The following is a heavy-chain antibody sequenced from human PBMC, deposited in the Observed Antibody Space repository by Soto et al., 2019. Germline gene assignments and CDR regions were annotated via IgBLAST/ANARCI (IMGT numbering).Heavy chain of an antibody. CDR1: GFTFGDYA. CDR2: IRSKAYGGTT. J-gene: IGHJ6*02. Sequence: LRLSCTASGFTFGDYAMSWFRQAPGKGLEWVGFIRSKAYGGTTEYAASVKGRFTISRDDSKSIAYLQMNSLKTEDTAVYYCTTSVYYRPSLYYGMDVWGQGTTVTVSS. V-gene: IGHV3-49*03. D-gene: IGHD3-22*01. CDR3: TTSVYYRPSLYYGMDV.